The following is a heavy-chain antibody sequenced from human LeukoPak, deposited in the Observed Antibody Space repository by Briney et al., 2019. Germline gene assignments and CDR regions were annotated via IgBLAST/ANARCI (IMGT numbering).Heavy chain of an antibody. J-gene: IGHJ4*02. Sequence: SETLSLTCTVSGYSISSGYYWGWIRQPPGRGLEWIGSISHSGSTYYNPSLKSRVTVSVDTSKNQFSLKLSSVTAADTAVYYCARDPTPPYYDILTGQHNPRANDYWGQGTLVTVSS. CDR1: GYSISSGYY. D-gene: IGHD3-9*01. CDR2: ISHSGST. V-gene: IGHV4-38-2*02. CDR3: ARDPTPPYYDILTGQHNPRANDY.